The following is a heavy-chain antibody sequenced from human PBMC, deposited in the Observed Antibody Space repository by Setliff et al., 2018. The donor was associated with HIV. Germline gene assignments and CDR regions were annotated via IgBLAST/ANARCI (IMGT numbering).Heavy chain of an antibody. D-gene: IGHD3-3*01. Sequence: SETLSLTCTVSGDSINNHYWSWIRQPPGKGLEWIGNIYYIGSTNYNPSLKSRVTISLDTSKYQFSLKLNSVTAADTATYYCARLSEKTYYNFWTGSAPGWFDPWGQGSLVTVSS. CDR3: ARLSEKTYYNFWTGSAPGWFDP. J-gene: IGHJ5*02. CDR2: IYYIGST. CDR1: GDSINNHY. V-gene: IGHV4-59*08.